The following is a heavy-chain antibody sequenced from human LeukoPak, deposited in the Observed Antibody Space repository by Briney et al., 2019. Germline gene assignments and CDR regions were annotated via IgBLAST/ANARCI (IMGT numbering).Heavy chain of an antibody. CDR1: GYSFTSYW. CDR3: ARHGHDYAGFSAFDI. Sequence: KPGESLKISCKGSGYSFTSYWIGWVRQMPGKGLEWMGIIYPGDSDTRYGPSFQGQVTISADKSISTAYLQWSSLKASDTAMYYCARHGHDYAGFSAFDIWGQGTMVTVSS. D-gene: IGHD4-17*01. J-gene: IGHJ3*02. CDR2: IYPGDSDT. V-gene: IGHV5-51*01.